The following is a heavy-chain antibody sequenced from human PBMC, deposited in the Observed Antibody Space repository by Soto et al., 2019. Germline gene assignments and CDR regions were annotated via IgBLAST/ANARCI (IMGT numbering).Heavy chain of an antibody. V-gene: IGHV1-2*02. CDR2: INPETGGT. Sequence: QVQLVQSGADVKTPGASVRVSCKASGYTFTGYYVHWVREAPGQGLEWMGWINPETGGTSYAQKFQVRVTLSMDTSINTAYLELSRLRFDDAAVYFCARERYQVISDGMDVWGQWTTVTVSS. D-gene: IGHD2-2*01. J-gene: IGHJ6*02. CDR1: GYTFTGYY. CDR3: ARERYQVISDGMDV.